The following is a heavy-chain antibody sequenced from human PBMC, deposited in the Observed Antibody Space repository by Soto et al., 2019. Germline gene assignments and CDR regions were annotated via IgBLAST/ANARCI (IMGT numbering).Heavy chain of an antibody. D-gene: IGHD4-17*01. Sequence: QVQLVQSGAEVKKPGASVKVSCKASGYTFTSYYMHWVRQAPGQGLEWMGIINPSGGSTSYAQKFQGRVTMTRDTSTSTVYMGLSSLRSEDTAVYYCAREARSIYGDYGDGDYWGQGTLVTVSS. CDR3: AREARSIYGDYGDGDY. J-gene: IGHJ4*02. V-gene: IGHV1-46*01. CDR2: INPSGGST. CDR1: GYTFTSYY.